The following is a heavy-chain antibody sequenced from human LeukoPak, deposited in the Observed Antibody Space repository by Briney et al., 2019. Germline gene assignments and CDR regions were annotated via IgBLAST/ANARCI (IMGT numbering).Heavy chain of an antibody. J-gene: IGHJ2*01. CDR1: GGSFSGYY. V-gene: IGHV4-34*01. CDR2: INHSGST. Sequence: SETLSLTCAVYGGSFSGYYWSWIRQPPGKGLEWIGEINHSGSTNYNPSLKSRVSMSVVTSKNQFSLKLSSVTAADTAVYYCAREREGYFDLWGRGTRVTVSS. CDR3: AREREGYFDL.